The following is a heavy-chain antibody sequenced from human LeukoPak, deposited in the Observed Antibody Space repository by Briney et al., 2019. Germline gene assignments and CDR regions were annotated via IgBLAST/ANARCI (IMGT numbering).Heavy chain of an antibody. D-gene: IGHD4-17*01. CDR2: IYYSGST. CDR1: GGSISSSSYY. CDR3: ARQYTVTKIHISWFDP. Sequence: SETLSLTCTVSGGSISSSSYYWGWIRQPPGKGLEWIGSIYYSGSTYYNPSLKSRVTISVDTSKNQFSLKLSSVTAADTAVHYCARQYTVTKIHISWFDPWGQGTLVTVSS. J-gene: IGHJ5*02. V-gene: IGHV4-39*01.